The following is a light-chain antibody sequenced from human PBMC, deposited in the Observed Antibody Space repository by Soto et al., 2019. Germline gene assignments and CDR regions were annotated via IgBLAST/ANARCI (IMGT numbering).Light chain of an antibody. V-gene: IGLV2-11*01. Sequence: QSALTQPRSVSGSPGQSVTISCTGTSSDVGGYNYVSWYQQHPGKAPKLMIYDVSKRPSGVPDRFSGSKSGHTASLTISGLQAEDEADYYCCSYAGSYTYVFGTGTQLTVL. CDR2: DVS. CDR1: SSDVGGYNY. J-gene: IGLJ1*01. CDR3: CSYAGSYTYV.